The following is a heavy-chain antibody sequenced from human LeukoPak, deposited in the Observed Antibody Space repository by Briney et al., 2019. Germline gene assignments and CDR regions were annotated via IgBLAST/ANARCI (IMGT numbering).Heavy chain of an antibody. D-gene: IGHD2-21*01. CDR2: IKQDGSEK. V-gene: IGHV3-7*01. CDR1: GFTFSSYS. CDR3: ASPLAYCGGDCYWGFDY. J-gene: IGHJ4*02. Sequence: GGSLRLSCAASGFTFSSYSMNWVRQAPGKGLEWVANIKQDGSEKYYVDSVKGRFTISRDNAKNSLYLQMNGLRAEDTAVYYCASPLAYCGGDCYWGFDYWGQGTLVTVSS.